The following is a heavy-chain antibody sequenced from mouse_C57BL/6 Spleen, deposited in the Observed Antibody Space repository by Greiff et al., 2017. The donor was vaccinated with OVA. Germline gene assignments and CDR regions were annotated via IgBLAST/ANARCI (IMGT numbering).Heavy chain of an antibody. CDR1: GYAFSRSW. CDR3: ARSKLTGPGAMDY. Sequence: QVQLQQSGPELVKPGASVKISCKASGYAFSRSWMNWVKQRPGKGLEWIGRIYPGDGDTNYNGKFKGKATLTADKSSSTAYMQLSSLTSEDSAVYFCARSKLTGPGAMDYWGQGTSVTVSS. CDR2: IYPGDGDT. D-gene: IGHD4-1*01. V-gene: IGHV1-82*01. J-gene: IGHJ4*01.